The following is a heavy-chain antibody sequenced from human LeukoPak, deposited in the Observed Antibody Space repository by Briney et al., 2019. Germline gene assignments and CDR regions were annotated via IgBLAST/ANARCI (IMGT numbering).Heavy chain of an antibody. V-gene: IGHV3-7*01. CDR2: IKRDGSEK. D-gene: IGHD3-22*01. J-gene: IGHJ3*02. CDR3: AKQQIYFDSSGYPHDSLDT. Sequence: GGPLRLSCAASGFTNSNSWMNWVRQAPGKGLEWLASIKRDGSEKHYVDSVQGRFTISRDNAKNSVYLEMINLRAEDTAVYYCAKQQIYFDSSGYPHDSLDTWGQGTMVTVSS. CDR1: GFTNSNSW.